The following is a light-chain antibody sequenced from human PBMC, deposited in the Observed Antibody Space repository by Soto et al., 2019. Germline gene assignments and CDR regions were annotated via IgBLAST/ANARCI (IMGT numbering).Light chain of an antibody. V-gene: IGKV3-20*01. CDR1: QSVRSSF. CDR2: AAS. CDR3: QQYDSSPRT. J-gene: IGKJ2*01. Sequence: EIVLTQSPGTLSLSPGERATLSCRASQSVRSSFLAWYQQKPGQAPRLLIYAASSRATGIPDRFSGRGSGTDFTLTISRLEPEDFAVYYCQQYDSSPRTFGQGSKLEIK.